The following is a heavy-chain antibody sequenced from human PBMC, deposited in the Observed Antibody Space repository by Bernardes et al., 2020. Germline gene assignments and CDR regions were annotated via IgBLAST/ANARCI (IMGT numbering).Heavy chain of an antibody. Sequence: SETLSLTCNVSGGYISNYYWSWIRQPPGKRPEWIGYTGNTNYNPSLKSRVTISLDPSKNQLSLKLTSVTTADTAMYYCARTHIYYNDINCLRLDPWGQGTLVTVSS. V-gene: IGHV4-59*01. CDR1: GGYISNYY. J-gene: IGHJ5*02. CDR2: TGNT. CDR3: ARTHIYYNDINCLRLDP. D-gene: IGHD3-10*01.